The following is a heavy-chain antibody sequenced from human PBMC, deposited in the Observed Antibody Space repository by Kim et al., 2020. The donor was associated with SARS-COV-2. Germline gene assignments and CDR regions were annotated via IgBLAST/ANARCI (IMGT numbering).Heavy chain of an antibody. CDR1: GFTVSSNY. V-gene: IGHV3-53*01. CDR3: ARAGGGGSYYYGMDV. CDR2: IYSGGST. Sequence: GGSLRLSCAASGFTVSSNYMSWVRQAPGKGLEWVSVIYSGGSTYYADSVKGRFTISRDNSKNTLYLQMNSLRAEDTAVYYCARAGGGGSYYYGMDVWGQGTTVTVSS. J-gene: IGHJ6*02. D-gene: IGHD3-16*01.